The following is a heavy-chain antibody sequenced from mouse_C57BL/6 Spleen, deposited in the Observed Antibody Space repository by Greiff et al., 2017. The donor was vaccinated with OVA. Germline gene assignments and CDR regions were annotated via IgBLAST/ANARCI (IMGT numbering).Heavy chain of an antibody. D-gene: IGHD2-10*01. CDR1: GYAFSSSW. J-gene: IGHJ4*01. CDR2: IYPGDGDT. Sequence: QVQLQQSGPELVKPGASVKISCKASGYAFSSSWMNWVKQRPGKGLEWIGRIYPGDGDTNYNGKFKGKATLTADKSSSTAYMQLSSLTSEDSAVYFCARSAYLGAMDYWGQGTSVTVAS. V-gene: IGHV1-82*01. CDR3: ARSAYLGAMDY.